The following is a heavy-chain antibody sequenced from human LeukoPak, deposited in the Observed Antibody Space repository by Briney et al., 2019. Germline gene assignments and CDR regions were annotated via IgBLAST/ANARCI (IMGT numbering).Heavy chain of an antibody. CDR3: ARAGRSGWIGPFDY. Sequence: PSETLSLTCTVSGGSISSYYRSWIRQPPGKGLECIGYIYYSGGTNYNPSLKSRITISVDTSKTLLSLMLSPVTAAATAVYCCARAGRSGWIGPFDYWGQGTLVTVSS. V-gene: IGHV4-59*01. J-gene: IGHJ4*02. CDR1: GGSISSYY. CDR2: IYYSGGT. D-gene: IGHD6-19*01.